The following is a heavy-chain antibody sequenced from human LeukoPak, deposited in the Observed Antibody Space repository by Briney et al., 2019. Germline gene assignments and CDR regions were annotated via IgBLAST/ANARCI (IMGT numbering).Heavy chain of an antibody. Sequence: PGGSLRLSGAASGFTFDDYGMSWVRQAPGKGLKWVSGINWNGGSTGYADSVKGRFTISRDNAKNSLDLRMNSLRAEDTALYYCARVSVWSSSLAGGPFDPWGQGTLVTVSS. CDR1: GFTFDDYG. V-gene: IGHV3-20*04. CDR3: ARVSVWSSSLAGGPFDP. J-gene: IGHJ5*02. D-gene: IGHD6-13*01. CDR2: INWNGGST.